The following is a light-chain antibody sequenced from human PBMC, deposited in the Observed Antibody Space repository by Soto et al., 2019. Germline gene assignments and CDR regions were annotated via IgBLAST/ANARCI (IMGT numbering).Light chain of an antibody. V-gene: IGKV3-11*01. CDR3: QQRDIWPPLT. Sequence: VLTQSPVTLSLSPGETATLFCKASQSVGIYLGWFQQKPGQAPRVLIYDATNRAGGVPDRFSGSGSGTDFPLAIGSLGAEDSGVYYCQQRDIWPPLTFGGGTKLEIK. J-gene: IGKJ4*01. CDR1: QSVGIY. CDR2: DAT.